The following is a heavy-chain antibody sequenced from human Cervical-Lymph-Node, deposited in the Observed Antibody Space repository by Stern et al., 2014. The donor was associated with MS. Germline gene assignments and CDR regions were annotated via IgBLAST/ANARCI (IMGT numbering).Heavy chain of an antibody. Sequence: QVQLQESGPGLVRPSGTLSLTCAVSGDSISNDNWRSWVRPPPGQGLEWIGEVYHTGSATYAPSLKSRVTISVDKSKNQFSLRLTSMTAADTAVYYCARDQGFQLMNSWGQGTLVIVSS. V-gene: IGHV4-4*02. CDR2: VYHTGSA. CDR1: GDSISNDNW. J-gene: IGHJ4*02. CDR3: ARDQGFQLMNS. D-gene: IGHD2-2*01.